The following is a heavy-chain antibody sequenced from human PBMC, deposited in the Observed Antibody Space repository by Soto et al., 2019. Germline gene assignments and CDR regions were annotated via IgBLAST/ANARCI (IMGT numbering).Heavy chain of an antibody. J-gene: IGHJ5*02. Sequence: GGSLRLSCAASGFTFSNYAMSWVRQAPGKGPEWVSAISGGGGQTYYLESVKGRFTISRDNSKNTVSLLLNSLRADDTAVYYCAKEGPPTFFHLWGKGFLVTVSS. CDR2: ISGGGGQT. CDR3: AKEGPPTFFHL. V-gene: IGHV3-23*01. CDR1: GFTFSNYA.